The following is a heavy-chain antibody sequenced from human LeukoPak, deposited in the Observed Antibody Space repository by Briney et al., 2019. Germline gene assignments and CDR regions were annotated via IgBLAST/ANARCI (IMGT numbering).Heavy chain of an antibody. V-gene: IGHV3-23*01. CDR1: GFTFNYTW. Sequence: GGSLTLSCAASGFTFNYTWMSWVRQAPGKGPEWVSGISGSGGSTYYEDSVKGRFTISRDTSKNTLYLQMNSLRADDTALYYWAKDVMSCSGGSCYSAHDYWGQGTLVTVSS. D-gene: IGHD2-15*01. J-gene: IGHJ4*02. CDR3: AKDVMSCSGGSCYSAHDY. CDR2: ISGSGGST.